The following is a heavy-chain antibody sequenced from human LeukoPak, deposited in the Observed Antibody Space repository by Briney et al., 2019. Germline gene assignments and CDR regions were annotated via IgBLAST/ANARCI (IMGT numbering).Heavy chain of an antibody. D-gene: IGHD2-8*02. J-gene: IGHJ4*02. CDR2: ISNHGNNK. CDR1: GFTFSSSA. CDR3: GKDCCWSCTD. V-gene: IGHV3-30*02. Sequence: PGGSLRLSCGASGFTFSSSAMHWGRHGPGKGVEWVAYISNHGNNKYYADPVKGRFTFSRDNSKGSLYLQINRLRADDKAVYYCGKDCCWSCTDWGQGTLVRVSS.